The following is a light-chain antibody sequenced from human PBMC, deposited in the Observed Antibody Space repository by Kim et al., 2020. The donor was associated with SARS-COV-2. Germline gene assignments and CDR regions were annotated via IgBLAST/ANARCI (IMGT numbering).Light chain of an antibody. V-gene: IGKV3-15*01. CDR2: GAS. CDR3: HQYHTWPYS. J-gene: IGKJ2*03. CDR1: ESVSTS. Sequence: ASPVEPVPLSCRATESVSTSLAWYHQRPGQAPTLLIYGASTRATGIPARFTGSGSGSQFTLTIRGLQSEDFAVYHCHQYHTWPYSFGRGTKLEI.